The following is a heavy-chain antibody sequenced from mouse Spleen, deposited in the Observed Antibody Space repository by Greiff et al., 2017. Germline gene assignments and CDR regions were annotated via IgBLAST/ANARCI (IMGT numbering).Heavy chain of an antibody. V-gene: IGHV5-9-3*01. CDR1: GFTFSSYA. D-gene: IGHD3-2*01. Sequence: EVQRVESGGGLVKPGGSLKLSCAASGFTFSSYAMSWVRQTPEKRLEWVATISSGGSYTYYPDSVKGRFTISRDNAKNTLYLQMSSLRSEDTAMYYCARHGTARATSPWFAYWGQGTLVTVSA. J-gene: IGHJ3*01. CDR3: ARHGTARATSPWFAY. CDR2: ISSGGSYT.